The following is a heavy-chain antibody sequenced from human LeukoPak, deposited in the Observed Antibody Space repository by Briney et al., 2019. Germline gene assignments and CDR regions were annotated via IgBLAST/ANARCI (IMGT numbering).Heavy chain of an antibody. D-gene: IGHD3-10*01. V-gene: IGHV3-48*03. Sequence: GGSLRLSCAASGFTFSDYEMNWVRQAPGKGLEWVSYISSSGTTIYYGDSVKGRFTISRDNAKNSPYLQMNSLTDEDTAVYYCARDPSCYYGSGNYRHYYGMDVWGQGTTVTVSS. CDR1: GFTFSDYE. CDR2: ISSSGTTI. CDR3: ARDPSCYYGSGNYRHYYGMDV. J-gene: IGHJ6*02.